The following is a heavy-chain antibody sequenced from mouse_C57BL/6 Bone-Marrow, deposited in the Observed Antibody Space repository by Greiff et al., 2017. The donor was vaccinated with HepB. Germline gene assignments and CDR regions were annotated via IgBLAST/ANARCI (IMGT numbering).Heavy chain of an antibody. V-gene: IGHV1-4*01. Sequence: VQLQQSGAELARPGASVKMSCKASGYTFTSYTMHWVKQRPGQGLEWIGYINPSSGYTKYNQKFKDKATLTADKSSSTAYMQLSSLTSEDSAVYYCARSDYDENYYAMDYWGQGTSVTVSS. CDR3: ARSDYDENYYAMDY. CDR2: INPSSGYT. CDR1: GYTFTSYT. D-gene: IGHD2-4*01. J-gene: IGHJ4*01.